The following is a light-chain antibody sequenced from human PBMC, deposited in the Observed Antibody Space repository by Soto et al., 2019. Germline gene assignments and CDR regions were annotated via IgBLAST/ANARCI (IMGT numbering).Light chain of an antibody. V-gene: IGKV1-33*01. J-gene: IGKJ3*01. CDR3: QHYDNLPPFT. CDR2: GAS. CDR1: QDIKKY. Sequence: DIQMTQSPSSLSASIGDRVTITCQASQDIKKYLSWYQQKPGRAPKLLIYGASNLEAGVPSRFSGRGYGTEFTLAFTSLQPEDISTYYCQHYDNLPPFTFGPGTKV.